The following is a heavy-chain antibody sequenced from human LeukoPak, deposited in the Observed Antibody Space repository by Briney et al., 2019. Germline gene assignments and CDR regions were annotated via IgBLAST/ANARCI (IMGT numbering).Heavy chain of an antibody. CDR1: GVSISSSNSY. CDR2: IYYTGNT. Sequence: SSETLSLTCTVSGVSISSSNSYWGWIRQPPGKGLEWIGSIYYTGNTYYNASLKSRVTISIDTSKNQISLRLTSVTATDTAMYYCARQTGSGLFTLPGGQGTLVTVSS. J-gene: IGHJ4*02. CDR3: ARQTGSGLFTLP. V-gene: IGHV4-39*01. D-gene: IGHD3/OR15-3a*01.